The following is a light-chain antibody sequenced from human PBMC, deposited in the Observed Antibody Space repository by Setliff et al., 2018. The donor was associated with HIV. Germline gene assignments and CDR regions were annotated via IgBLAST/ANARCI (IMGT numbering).Light chain of an antibody. CDR1: NSDVGSYNF. J-gene: IGLJ1*01. CDR3: CSYAGDTAFYV. V-gene: IGLV2-23*02. Sequence: SVLTQPASVSGSPGQSITISCTGTNSDVGSYNFVSWYQLHPGKAPKLMIYEVNNRPSGVSNRFSGSKSGNTASLTISGLQAEDEADYYCCSYAGDTAFYVFGIGTKSPS. CDR2: EVN.